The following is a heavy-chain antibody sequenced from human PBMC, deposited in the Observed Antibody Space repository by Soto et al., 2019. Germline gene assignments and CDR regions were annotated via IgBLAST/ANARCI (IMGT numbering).Heavy chain of an antibody. Sequence: QVQLQESGPGQVKPSETLSLKCTISGGSISVYYWSWIRQPPGQALEWIGYIYDSGSPYYNPSLRSRVIISADTSKNQSPLELTSATAADTAGYYCARGVGSSPPRYWGRGTLVTVSS. CDR2: IYDSGSP. V-gene: IGHV4-59*01. CDR1: GGSISVYY. CDR3: ARGVGSSPPRY. J-gene: IGHJ4*02. D-gene: IGHD1-26*01.